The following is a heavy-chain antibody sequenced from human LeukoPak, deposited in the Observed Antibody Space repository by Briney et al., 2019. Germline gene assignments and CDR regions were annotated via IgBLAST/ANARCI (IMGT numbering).Heavy chain of an antibody. CDR3: ARAWDSETVAVAGYFDY. D-gene: IGHD6-19*01. V-gene: IGHV3-7*01. Sequence: GGSLRLSCASSGFTFSSFWMSWVRQAPGTGLEWVANIKQDGSEKYYVDSVKGRFTISRDNAKNSLYLQMNSLRAEDTAVYYCARAWDSETVAVAGYFDYWGQGTLVTVSA. CDR1: GFTFSSFW. CDR2: IKQDGSEK. J-gene: IGHJ4*02.